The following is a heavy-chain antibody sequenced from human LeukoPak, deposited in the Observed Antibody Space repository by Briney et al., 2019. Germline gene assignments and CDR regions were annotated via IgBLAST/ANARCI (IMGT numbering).Heavy chain of an antibody. CDR3: ARVRDFDY. V-gene: IGHV3-33*01. J-gene: IGHJ4*02. CDR1: GFTFSSYG. CDR2: IWYDGSIK. Sequence: GGSLRLSCAASGFTFSSYGMHWVRQAPGKGLEWVAVIWYDGSIKYYANSVKGRFIIPRDNSKNTLYLQMNSLRAEDTAVYYCARVRDFDYWGQGTLVTVSS.